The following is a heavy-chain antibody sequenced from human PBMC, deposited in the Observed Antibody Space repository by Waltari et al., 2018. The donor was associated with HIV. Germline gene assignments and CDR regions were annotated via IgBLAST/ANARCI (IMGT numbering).Heavy chain of an antibody. CDR2: VNPDRGNT. Sequence: QVQLVQSGAEVRKPGASVKVSCKASGYTFTSCDVNWVRQAPGQGLEWMGWVNPDRGNTGYAKNFQGRGTMTRNTSISTAYMELSGLRSEDTAVYYCARGAPGHYCSGGSCPYFDYWGQGSLVTVSS. CDR3: ARGAPGHYCSGGSCPYFDY. J-gene: IGHJ4*02. CDR1: GYTFTSCD. D-gene: IGHD2-15*01. V-gene: IGHV1-8*02.